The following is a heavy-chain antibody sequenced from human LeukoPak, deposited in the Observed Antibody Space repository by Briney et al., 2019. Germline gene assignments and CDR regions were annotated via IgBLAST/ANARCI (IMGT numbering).Heavy chain of an antibody. Sequence: GGSLRLSCAASGFTFSSYWMHWVRQAPGKGLVWVSRINSDGSSTSYADSVKGRFTISRDNAKNSLYLQMNSLRAEDMALYYCAKDKHYYGSGTICDWGQGTLVTVSS. CDR2: INSDGSST. V-gene: IGHV3-74*01. CDR1: GFTFSSYW. CDR3: AKDKHYYGSGTICD. J-gene: IGHJ4*02. D-gene: IGHD3-10*01.